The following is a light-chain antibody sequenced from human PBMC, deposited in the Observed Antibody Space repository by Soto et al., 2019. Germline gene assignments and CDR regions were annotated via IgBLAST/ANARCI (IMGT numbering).Light chain of an antibody. CDR2: GVS. V-gene: IGKV3-20*01. CDR3: QQYGSSPWP. Sequence: EIVLTQSPGTLSLSPGERATLSCRASQGVSRGYLAWYQQKAGQAPRLLIYGVSSRATGVSHRFSGSGSGTDFTLTIIGLEPEDVAVYYCQQYGSSPWPFGQGTKVDI. CDR1: QGVSRGY. J-gene: IGKJ1*01.